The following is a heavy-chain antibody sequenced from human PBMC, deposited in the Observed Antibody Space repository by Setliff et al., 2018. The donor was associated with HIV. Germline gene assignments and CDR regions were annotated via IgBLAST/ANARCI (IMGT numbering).Heavy chain of an antibody. D-gene: IGHD3-3*01. J-gene: IGHJ3*01. CDR3: VRDPGGIFDAFDV. Sequence: AGGSLRLSCAASGFAFSSYALHWVRRAPGKGLEWVASIEFDGKNEYYAESVKGRFTISRDNSKNSLDLEMHSLTDEDTAVYYCVRDPGGIFDAFDVWGQGTMVTVSS. CDR1: GFAFSSYA. V-gene: IGHV3-30*04. CDR2: IEFDGKNE.